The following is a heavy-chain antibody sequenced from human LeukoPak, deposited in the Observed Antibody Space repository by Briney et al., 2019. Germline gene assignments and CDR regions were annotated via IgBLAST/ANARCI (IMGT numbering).Heavy chain of an antibody. CDR1: GFTFSSYW. CDR2: INSDGSST. V-gene: IGHV3-74*01. D-gene: IGHD1-26*01. CDR3: ARDGANFNDY. J-gene: IGHJ4*02. Sequence: GGSLRLSCAASGFTFSSYWMHWVRQAPGKGLVWVSLINSDGSSTSYADSVKGRFTMSRGNAKNTLYLQMNSLRAEDTAVYYCARDGANFNDYWGQGTLVTVSS.